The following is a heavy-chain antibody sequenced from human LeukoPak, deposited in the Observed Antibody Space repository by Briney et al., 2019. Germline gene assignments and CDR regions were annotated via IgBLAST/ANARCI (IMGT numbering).Heavy chain of an antibody. Sequence: PGGSLRLSCAASGFTFSSYAMSWVRQAPRKGLEWVSAISGSGGSTYYADSVKGRFTISRDNSKNTLYLQMNSLRAEDTAVYYCAKDLGSSGWYGNAFDIWGQGTMVTVSS. CDR1: GFTFSSYA. CDR3: AKDLGSSGWYGNAFDI. V-gene: IGHV3-23*01. D-gene: IGHD6-19*01. J-gene: IGHJ3*02. CDR2: ISGSGGST.